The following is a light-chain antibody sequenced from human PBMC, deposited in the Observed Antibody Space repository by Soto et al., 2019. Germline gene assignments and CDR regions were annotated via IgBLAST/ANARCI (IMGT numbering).Light chain of an antibody. Sequence: QSVLTPPPSTSRTPGQRVSISYSGISSDIGSNAVYWYQQLPGTAPKLLIYRNNQRPSGVPDRFSGTKSGTSASLAISGLRSEDEADYYCAAWNDGLSGFVFGTGTKVTGL. J-gene: IGLJ1*01. V-gene: IGLV1-47*01. CDR2: RNN. CDR1: SSDIGSNA. CDR3: AAWNDGLSGFV.